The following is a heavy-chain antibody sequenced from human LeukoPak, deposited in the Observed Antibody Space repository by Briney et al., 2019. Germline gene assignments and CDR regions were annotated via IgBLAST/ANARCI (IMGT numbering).Heavy chain of an antibody. V-gene: IGHV1-2*02. CDR3: ATVRDIVVGGGPYYFDY. J-gene: IGHJ4*02. Sequence: GVSVKVSCKASGYTFIGYYLHWVRQAPGQGLEWMGWINPHNGDTNYAQKFQGRVTMTRDTSITTAYMELRRLKSDDTAVYYCATVRDIVVGGGPYYFDYWGQGTLGTVSS. D-gene: IGHD2-15*01. CDR2: INPHNGDT. CDR1: GYTFIGYY.